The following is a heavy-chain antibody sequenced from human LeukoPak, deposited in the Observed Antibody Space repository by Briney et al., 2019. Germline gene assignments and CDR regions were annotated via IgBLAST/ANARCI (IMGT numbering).Heavy chain of an antibody. CDR3: ARGDRWYNAFDI. Sequence: TGGSLRLSCAASGFTFSSYSMNWVRQAPGKGLEWVSSISSSSSYIYYADSVKGRFTISRDNAKNSLYLQMNSLRAEDTAVYYCARGDRWYNAFDIWGQGTMVTVSS. V-gene: IGHV3-21*01. D-gene: IGHD6-13*01. CDR2: ISSSSSYI. J-gene: IGHJ3*02. CDR1: GFTFSSYS.